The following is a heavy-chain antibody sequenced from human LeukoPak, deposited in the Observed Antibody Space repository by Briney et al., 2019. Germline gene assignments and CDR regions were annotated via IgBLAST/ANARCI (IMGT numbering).Heavy chain of an antibody. Sequence: SETLSLTCAVYGGSFSGYYWSWIRQPPGKGLEWIGEINHSGSTNYSPSLKSRVTISVATSKNQFSLKRSSVTAADTAVYYCATRHSLLWFGELLAPFSYWGQGTLVTVSS. V-gene: IGHV4-34*01. J-gene: IGHJ4*02. D-gene: IGHD3-10*01. CDR1: GGSFSGYY. CDR2: INHSGST. CDR3: ATRHSLLWFGELLAPFSY.